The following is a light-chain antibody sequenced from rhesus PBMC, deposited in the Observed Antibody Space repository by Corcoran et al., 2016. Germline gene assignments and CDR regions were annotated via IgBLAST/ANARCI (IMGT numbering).Light chain of an antibody. J-gene: IGKJ2*01. Sequence: EIVLTQSPTSMAVSQGERVTISCTASSSVSTTYLHLYPPKPGFPPSLLVYRTSSLASGVPARFSGSGAGTSYTLTISSMEAEDAANYYCQQGNSFPYSFGQGTKVEIK. CDR2: RTS. CDR1: SSVSTTY. CDR3: QQGNSFPYS. V-gene: IGKV3-35*01.